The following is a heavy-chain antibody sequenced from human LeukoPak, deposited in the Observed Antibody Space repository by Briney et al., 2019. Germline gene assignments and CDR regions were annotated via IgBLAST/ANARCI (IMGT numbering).Heavy chain of an antibody. V-gene: IGHV4-4*02. CDR1: GGSISNSNW. CDR2: NYHSGTT. D-gene: IGHD3-10*01. Sequence: SGTLSLTCAVSGGSISNSNWWSWVRQAPGKGLVWIAQNYHSGTTNYNPSLKSRVTISVDKSKNQFSLKVTSVTAADTAVYYCARDHSGSGSYRYISGGFDPWGQGTLVTVSS. CDR3: ARDHSGSGSYRYISGGFDP. J-gene: IGHJ5*02.